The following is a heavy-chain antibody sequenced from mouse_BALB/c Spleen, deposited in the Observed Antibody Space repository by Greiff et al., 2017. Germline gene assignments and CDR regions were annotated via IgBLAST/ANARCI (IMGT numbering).Heavy chain of an antibody. Sequence: EVQGVESGGDLVKPGGSLKLSCAASGFTFSSYGMSWVRQTPDKRLEWVATISSGGSYTYYPDSVKGRFTISRDNAKNTLYLQMSSLKSEDTAMYYCARHERGGNYVEYFDYWGQGTTLTVSS. J-gene: IGHJ2*01. CDR2: ISSGGSYT. D-gene: IGHD2-1*01. CDR3: ARHERGGNYVEYFDY. CDR1: GFTFSSYG. V-gene: IGHV5-6*01.